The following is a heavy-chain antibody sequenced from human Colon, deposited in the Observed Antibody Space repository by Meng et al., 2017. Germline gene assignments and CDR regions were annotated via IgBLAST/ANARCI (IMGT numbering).Heavy chain of an antibody. CDR3: AKDVGRTTDFDY. D-gene: IGHD1-14*01. J-gene: IGHJ4*02. CDR1: GFTFSSHA. CDR2: IRGNGATT. V-gene: IGHV3-23*01. Sequence: EAQLLEAGGGLIQPGGSLRLSCAASGFTFSSHAMTWVRQAPGKGLEWVSAIRGNGATTFYADSVKGRFIISRDNSKNTLYLQMNSLRAEDSAVYFCAKDVGRTTDFDYWGQGTLVTVSS.